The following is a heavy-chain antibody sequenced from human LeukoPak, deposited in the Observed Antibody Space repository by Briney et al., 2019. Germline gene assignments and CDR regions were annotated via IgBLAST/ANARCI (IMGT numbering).Heavy chain of an antibody. D-gene: IGHD6-19*01. Sequence: SSETLSLTCAVSGGSISSSNWWSWVRQPPGKGLEWIGEIYHSGSTNYNPSLKSRVTISVDKSKNQFSLKLSSVTAADTAVYYCARAVAGRDYYYGMDVWGQGTLVTVSS. CDR3: ARAVAGRDYYYGMDV. V-gene: IGHV4-4*02. J-gene: IGHJ6*02. CDR1: GGSISSSNW. CDR2: IYHSGST.